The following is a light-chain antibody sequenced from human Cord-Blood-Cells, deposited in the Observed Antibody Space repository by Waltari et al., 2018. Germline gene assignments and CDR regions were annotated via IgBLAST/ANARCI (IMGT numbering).Light chain of an antibody. CDR1: QSVSSY. J-gene: IGKJ3*01. V-gene: IGKV3-11*01. CDR3: QQRSNWPLT. Sequence: EIVLTQSPATLSLSPGERATLSCRASQSVSSYLAGYQQKPGQAPRRLIYDASNRATGIPARFSGSGSGTDFTLTISSLEPEDFAVYYCQQRSNWPLTFGPGTKVDIK. CDR2: DAS.